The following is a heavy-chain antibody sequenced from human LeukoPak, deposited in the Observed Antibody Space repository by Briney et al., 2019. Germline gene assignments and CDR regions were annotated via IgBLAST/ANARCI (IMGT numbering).Heavy chain of an antibody. Sequence: PGGSLRLSCAASGFTFSSYAMSWVRQAPGKGLEWVSSISSSSSYIYYADSVKGRFTISRDNAKNSLYLQMNSLRAEDTAVYYCARGPLYDILTGYFDYWGQGTLVTVSS. V-gene: IGHV3-21*01. D-gene: IGHD3-9*01. CDR3: ARGPLYDILTGYFDY. CDR2: ISSSSSYI. J-gene: IGHJ4*02. CDR1: GFTFSSYA.